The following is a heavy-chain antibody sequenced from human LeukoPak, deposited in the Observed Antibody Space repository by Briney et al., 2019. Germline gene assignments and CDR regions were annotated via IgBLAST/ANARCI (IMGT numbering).Heavy chain of an antibody. V-gene: IGHV3-11*04. Sequence: GGSLRLSCAASGFSFSDYYMTWIRQAPGKGLEWISYISSDSSAISYADSVKGRFTISRDNAKNSLYLQMNSLRAEDTAVYYCARDPPGRGYYDDAFNIWGQGTMVTVSS. CDR3: ARDPPGRGYYDDAFNI. D-gene: IGHD3-22*01. J-gene: IGHJ3*02. CDR2: ISSDSSAI. CDR1: GFSFSDYY.